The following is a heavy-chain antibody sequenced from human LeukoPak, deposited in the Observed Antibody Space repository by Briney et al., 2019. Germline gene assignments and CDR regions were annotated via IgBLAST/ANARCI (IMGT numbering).Heavy chain of an antibody. CDR1: GYTFTSYG. CDR3: ARPNYDILTGYFPFDY. Sequence: ASVKVSCKASGYTFTSYGISWVRQAPGQGLEWMGWISAYNGNTNYAQKLQGRVTMTTDTSTSTAYMELRSLRSDDTAVYYCARPNYDILTGYFPFDYWGQGTLVTVSS. CDR2: ISAYNGNT. J-gene: IGHJ4*02. V-gene: IGHV1-18*01. D-gene: IGHD3-9*01.